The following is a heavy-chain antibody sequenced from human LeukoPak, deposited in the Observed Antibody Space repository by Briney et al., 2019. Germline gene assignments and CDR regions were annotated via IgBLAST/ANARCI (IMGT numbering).Heavy chain of an antibody. V-gene: IGHV4-39*01. Sequence: SETLSLTCNVSGGSISSEPFYWGRIRQTPGKGFEWIGSRFYTGSTSYNPSLKSRVSIFIDTSKNQFSLKLTSVTATDSGIYYCARRESYFDFWGQGTLVTVSS. CDR2: RFYTGST. CDR3: ARRESYFDF. CDR1: GGSISSEPFY. J-gene: IGHJ4*02.